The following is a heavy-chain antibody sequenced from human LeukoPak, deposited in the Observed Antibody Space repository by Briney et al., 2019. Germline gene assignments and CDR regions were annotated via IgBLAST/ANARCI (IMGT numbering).Heavy chain of an antibody. CDR3: GKRYYYGSGSFDY. J-gene: IGHJ4*02. CDR2: ISGSGGST. CDR1: GFTFSSYA. Sequence: GGSLRLSCAASGFTFSSYAMSWVRQAPGKGLDWVSVISGSGGSTYYADSVKGRFTISRDNSKNTLYLQMNSLRAEDTAVYYCGKRYYYGSGSFDYWGQGTLVTVSS. D-gene: IGHD3-10*01. V-gene: IGHV3-23*01.